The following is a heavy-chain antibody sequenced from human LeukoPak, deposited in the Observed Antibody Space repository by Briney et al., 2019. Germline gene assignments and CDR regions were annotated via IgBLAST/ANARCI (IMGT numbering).Heavy chain of an antibody. J-gene: IGHJ4*02. CDR1: GFTFSSDF. Sequence: GGSLRLSCVASGFTFSSDFMHWIRQAPGEGLMWVSQISGDETYTNYADSVKGRFTISRDNAKNTLYLQMNSLRAEDTAVYYCAKDSSGSRTFDYWGQGTLVTVSS. V-gene: IGHV3-74*01. D-gene: IGHD1-26*01. CDR2: ISGDETYT. CDR3: AKDSSGSRTFDY.